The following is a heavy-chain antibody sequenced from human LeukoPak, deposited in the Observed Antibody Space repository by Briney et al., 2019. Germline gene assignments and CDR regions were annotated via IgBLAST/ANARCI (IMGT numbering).Heavy chain of an antibody. CDR1: GFPFSDYV. D-gene: IGHD5-18*01. CDR3: AKHGDTAMWLDY. V-gene: IGHV3-23*01. CDR2: ISGSGGSI. Sequence: GGSLRLSCAASGFPFSDYVMSWVRQAPGKGLEWVSGISGSGGSIYYADSVKGRFTISRDSSKNTLNLQMNSLRAEDTAVYYCAKHGDTAMWLDYWGQGTLVTVSS. J-gene: IGHJ4*02.